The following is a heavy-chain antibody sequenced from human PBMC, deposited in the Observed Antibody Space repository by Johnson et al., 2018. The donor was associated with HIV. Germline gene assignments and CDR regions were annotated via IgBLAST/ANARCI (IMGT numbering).Heavy chain of an antibody. J-gene: IGHJ3*02. CDR2: ISSSGSTI. D-gene: IGHD5-24*01. Sequence: QVQLVESGGGLVKPGGSLRLSCAASGFTFSDHYMSWVRQAPGKGLEWVSFISSSGSTIYYSDSVKGRFTISRDNSKNTLYLQMNSLRVEDTAVYYCARNGDGYTPDAFDIWGQGTVVTVSS. CDR3: ARNGDGYTPDAFDI. CDR1: GFTFSDHY. V-gene: IGHV3-11*04.